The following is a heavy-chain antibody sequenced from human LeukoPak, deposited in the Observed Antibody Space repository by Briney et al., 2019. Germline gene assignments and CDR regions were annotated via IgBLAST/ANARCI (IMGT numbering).Heavy chain of an antibody. V-gene: IGHV3-48*03. CDR3: AREGSLPGDC. D-gene: IGHD3-10*01. CDR2: IRSSGSTI. J-gene: IGHJ4*02. Sequence: GGSLRLSCAASGFTFSSYEMKWVRQAPGKGLEWVSYIRSSGSTIYYADCVKGGFTISRDNAKNSLYLQMNSLRAEDTAVYYCAREGSLPGDCWGQGTLVTVSS. CDR1: GFTFSSYE.